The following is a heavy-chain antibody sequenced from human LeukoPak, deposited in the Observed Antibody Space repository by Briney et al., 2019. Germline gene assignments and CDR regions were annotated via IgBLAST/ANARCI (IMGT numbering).Heavy chain of an antibody. CDR2: IYYSGST. D-gene: IGHD3-22*01. Sequence: SETLSLTCTVSGGSISSSSYYWRWIRQPPGKVLEWIGSIYYSGSTYYNPSLKSRVTISVDTSKNQFSLKLSSVTAADTAVYYCARESPGSSGYRNFDYWGQGTLVTVSS. CDR3: ARESPGSSGYRNFDY. CDR1: GGSISSSSYY. J-gene: IGHJ4*02. V-gene: IGHV4-39*07.